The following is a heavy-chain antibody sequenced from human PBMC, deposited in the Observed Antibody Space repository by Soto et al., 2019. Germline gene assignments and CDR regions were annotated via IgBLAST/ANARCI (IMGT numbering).Heavy chain of an antibody. Sequence: SETLSLTCAVYGGSFSGYYWSWIRQPPGKGLEWIGEINHSGSTNYNPSLKSRVTISVDTSKNQFSLKLSSVTAADTAVYYCARDRSSSWYRNNWFDPWGQGTLVTVSS. CDR1: GGSFSGYY. V-gene: IGHV4-34*01. D-gene: IGHD6-13*01. CDR3: ARDRSSSWYRNNWFDP. CDR2: INHSGST. J-gene: IGHJ5*02.